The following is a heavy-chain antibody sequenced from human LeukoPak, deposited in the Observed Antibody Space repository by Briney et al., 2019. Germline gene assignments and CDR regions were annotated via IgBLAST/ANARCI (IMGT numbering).Heavy chain of an antibody. V-gene: IGHV4-31*03. CDR2: IYYSGST. CDR1: GGSISSGGHY. D-gene: IGHD3-22*01. Sequence: PSQTLSLTCTVSGGSISSGGHYWSWIRQHPGKGLEWIGYIYYSGSTYYNPSLKSRVTISVDTSKNQFSLKLSSVTAADTAVYYCARLYYYDSSNWFDPWGQGTLVTVSS. CDR3: ARLYYYDSSNWFDP. J-gene: IGHJ5*02.